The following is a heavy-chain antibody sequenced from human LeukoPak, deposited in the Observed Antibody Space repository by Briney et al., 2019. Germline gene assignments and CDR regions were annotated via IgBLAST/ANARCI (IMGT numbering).Heavy chain of an antibody. CDR3: ARPDYFASHD. D-gene: IGHD2/OR15-2a*01. CDR1: GYNFPKSW. CDR2: VYPDDSRT. V-gene: IGHV5-51*01. J-gene: IGHJ4*02. Sequence: GESLKISCKASGYNFPKSWIGWVRQMPGKGLEWMAIVYPDDSRTKYSPSFQGQVTISADKSINTAYLQWSSLRASDTTMYYCARPDYFASHDWGQGTLVTVSS.